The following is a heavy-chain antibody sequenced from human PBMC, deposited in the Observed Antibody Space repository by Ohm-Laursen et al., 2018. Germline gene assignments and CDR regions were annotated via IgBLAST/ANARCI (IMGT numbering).Heavy chain of an antibody. CDR1: GFTFSIYD. J-gene: IGHJ6*02. V-gene: IGHV3-33*08. D-gene: IGHD2-8*01. CDR2: MWANGRDK. CDR3: ARDDGAYARRSGMDV. Sequence: SLRLSCSASGFTFSIYDIHWVRQAPGKGLEWVAVMWANGRDKYYADSVKGRFTVSRDNSKNTVYLQMNSLRVDDTAIYYCARDDGAYARRSGMDVWGQGTTVTVSS.